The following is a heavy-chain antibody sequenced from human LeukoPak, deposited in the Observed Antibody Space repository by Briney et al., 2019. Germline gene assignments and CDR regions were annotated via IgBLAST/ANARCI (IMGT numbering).Heavy chain of an antibody. CDR3: ERDGVSLWFGELFDY. J-gene: IGHJ4*02. CDR2: IKQDGSEK. D-gene: IGHD3-10*01. V-gene: IGHV3-7*03. Sequence: GGSLRLSCSASGFTFSSYWMSWVRQAPGKGLEWVANIKQDGSEKNYVDSVKGRFTISRDNAKNSLYLQMNSLRAEDTAVYYCERDGVSLWFGELFDYWGQGTLVTVSS. CDR1: GFTFSSYW.